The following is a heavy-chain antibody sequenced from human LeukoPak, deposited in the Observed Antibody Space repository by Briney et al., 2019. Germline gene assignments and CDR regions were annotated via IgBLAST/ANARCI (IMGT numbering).Heavy chain of an antibody. CDR1: GFTFSSYE. CDR3: ARGGRHSSGSDYFDY. V-gene: IGHV3-48*03. J-gene: IGHJ4*02. D-gene: IGHD6-19*01. CDR2: ISSSGSTI. Sequence: GGSLRLSCAASGFTFSSYEMNRVRQAPGKGLEWVSYISSSGSTIYYADSVKGRFTISRDNAKNSLYLQMNSLRAEDTAIYYCARGGRHSSGSDYFDYWGQGTLVTVSS.